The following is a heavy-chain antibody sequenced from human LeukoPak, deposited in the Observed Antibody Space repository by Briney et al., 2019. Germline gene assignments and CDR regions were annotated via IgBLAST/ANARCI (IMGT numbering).Heavy chain of an antibody. CDR1: GFTFSSYS. D-gene: IGHD1-7*01. V-gene: IGHV3-21*01. Sequence: PGGSLRLSCAASGFTFSSYSMNWVRQAPGKGLEWVSSISSSSSYIYYADSVKDRLTISRDNAKKSLYLQMNALRAEDTAVYYCARETTYNWNYEGRAFDYWGQGTLVTVSS. CDR2: ISSSSSYI. CDR3: ARETTYNWNYEGRAFDY. J-gene: IGHJ4*02.